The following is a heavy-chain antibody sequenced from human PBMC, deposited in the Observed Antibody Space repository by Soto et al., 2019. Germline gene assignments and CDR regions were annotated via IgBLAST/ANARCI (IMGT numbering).Heavy chain of an antibody. V-gene: IGHV3-23*01. D-gene: IGHD3-9*01. J-gene: IGHJ6*02. CDR1: GFTFSSYA. Sequence: SLRLSCAASGFTFSSYAMSWVRQAPGKGLEWVSAISGSGGSTYYADSVKGRFTISRDNSKNTLYLQMNSLRAEDTAVYYCAKTDYDILTKYYYYGMDVWGQGTTVTVSS. CDR2: ISGSGGST. CDR3: AKTDYDILTKYYYYGMDV.